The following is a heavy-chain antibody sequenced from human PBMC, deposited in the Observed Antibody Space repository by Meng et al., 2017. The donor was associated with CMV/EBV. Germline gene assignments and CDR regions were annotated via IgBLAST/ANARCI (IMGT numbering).Heavy chain of an antibody. CDR1: GFTFSRNA. V-gene: IGHV3-23*01. Sequence: GGSLRLSCAASGFTFSRNAMSWVRQAPGKGLEWVSAISGSDGSTYYADSVKGRFTISRDNSKNTLYLQMNSLRAEDTAVYYCAKGKGGCSSTSCYTACDYWGQGTLVTVSS. D-gene: IGHD2-2*02. J-gene: IGHJ4*02. CDR3: AKGKGGCSSTSCYTACDY. CDR2: ISGSDGST.